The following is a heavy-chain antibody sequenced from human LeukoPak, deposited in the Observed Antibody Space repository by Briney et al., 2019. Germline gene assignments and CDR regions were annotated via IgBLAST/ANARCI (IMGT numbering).Heavy chain of an antibody. V-gene: IGHV4-39*01. CDR2: IFYSGNT. J-gene: IGHJ4*02. D-gene: IGHD3-22*01. CDR3: LGGGDRRGWSFAS. CDR1: GGSISSDIHY. Sequence: SETLSLTCTVSGGSISSDIHYWGWIRQPPGKGLEWIGSIFYSGNTYYNPSLKSRVTISVDTSKSQFSLKLNSVTAADTAVYYCLGGGDRRGWSFASWGKGPRVTVSS.